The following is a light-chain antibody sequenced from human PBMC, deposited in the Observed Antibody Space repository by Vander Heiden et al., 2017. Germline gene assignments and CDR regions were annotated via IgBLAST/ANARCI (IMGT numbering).Light chain of an antibody. CDR1: QSISSY. CDR2: AAS. Sequence: DIQMTQSPSSLSASVGDRVTITCRASQSISSYLNWYQQKPGNAPKLLIYAASSLQSGVPSRFSGSGSGTDFTLTISSLQPEDFATYYCQRSYSTLYSFGQGTKLEIK. V-gene: IGKV1-39*01. J-gene: IGKJ2*03. CDR3: QRSYSTLYS.